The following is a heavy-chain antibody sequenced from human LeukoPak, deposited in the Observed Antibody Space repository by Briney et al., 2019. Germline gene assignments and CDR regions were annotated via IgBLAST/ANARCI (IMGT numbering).Heavy chain of an antibody. V-gene: IGHV1-69*05. J-gene: IGHJ5*02. CDR3: ARAIQLWLNRFDP. Sequence: ASVKVSCKASGGTFSSYAISWVRQAPGQGLEWMGGIIPIFGTANYAQKFQGRVTIITDESTSTAYMELSSLRSEDTAVYYCARAIQLWLNRFDPWGQGTLVTVSS. CDR1: GGTFSSYA. CDR2: IIPIFGTA. D-gene: IGHD5-18*01.